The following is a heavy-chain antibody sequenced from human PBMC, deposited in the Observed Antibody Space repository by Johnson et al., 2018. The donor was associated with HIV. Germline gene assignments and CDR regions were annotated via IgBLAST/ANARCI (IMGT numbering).Heavy chain of an antibody. CDR1: GFTLNSYG. V-gene: IGHV3-30*02. CDR2: IRYDGSNT. CDR3: ARVPNDAFDI. J-gene: IGHJ3*02. Sequence: QMLLVESGGGVVQPGGSLRLSCAASGFTLNSYGMHWVRQAPGKGLEWVAFIRYDGSNTYYGDSMKGRLTISRDNSKNTLFLQMNSLRAEDTAVYYCARVPNDAFDIWGQGTMVTVSS.